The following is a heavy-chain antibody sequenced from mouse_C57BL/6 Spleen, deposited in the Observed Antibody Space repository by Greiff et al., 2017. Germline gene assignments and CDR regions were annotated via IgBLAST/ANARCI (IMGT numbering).Heavy chain of an antibody. D-gene: IGHD1-1*01. J-gene: IGHJ3*01. CDR1: GYTFTSYW. V-gene: IGHV1-52*01. CDR3: ARDYYGSSPWFAY. Sequence: QVKLQQPGAELVRPGSSVKLSCKASGYTFTSYWMHWVKQRPIQGLEWIGNIDPSDSETHYTQKFKDKATLTVDKSSSTAYMQLSSLPSEDAAVYYCARDYYGSSPWFAYWGQGTLVTVSA. CDR2: IDPSDSET.